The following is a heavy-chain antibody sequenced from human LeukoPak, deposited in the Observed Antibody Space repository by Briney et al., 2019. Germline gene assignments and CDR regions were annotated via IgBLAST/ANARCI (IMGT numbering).Heavy chain of an antibody. D-gene: IGHD3-22*01. V-gene: IGHV3-33*03. J-gene: IGHJ4*02. CDR3: AKAPATYLYDTSGFSALDY. CDR2: IWYDGDNK. CDR1: GFTFSSYV. Sequence: GGSLRLSCAASGFTFSSYVMHWVRQAPGKGLEWAALIWYDGDNKYYSDSLRGRFTISRDKSMNTLYLQMSSLRADDTAVYYCAKAPATYLYDTSGFSALDYWGQGTLVTVSS.